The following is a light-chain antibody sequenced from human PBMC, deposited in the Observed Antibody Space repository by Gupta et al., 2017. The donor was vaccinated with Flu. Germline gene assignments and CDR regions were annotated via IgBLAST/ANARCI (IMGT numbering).Light chain of an antibody. CDR1: QSLLYSSSNRNY. V-gene: IGKV4-1*01. CDR2: WAS. Sequence: SLGERATINCNSSQSLLYSSSNRNYLAWYQQKPGHPPKLLIYWASSRESGVPDRFSGSGSGTHFTLAISSLQAEDVAVYYCHQYYTTPWTFGQGTKVESK. J-gene: IGKJ1*01. CDR3: HQYYTTPWT.